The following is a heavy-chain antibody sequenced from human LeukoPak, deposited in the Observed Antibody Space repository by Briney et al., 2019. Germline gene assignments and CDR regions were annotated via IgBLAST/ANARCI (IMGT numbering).Heavy chain of an antibody. CDR3: ARDIPYYPGAFDM. V-gene: IGHV3-53*01. D-gene: IGHD3-10*01. Sequence: GGSLRLSCAASGFTVSSNYMSWVRQAPGKGLEWVSVIYSGGSTYYADSVKGRFTISRDNSKNTLYLQMNSLRAEDTAVYYCARDIPYYPGAFDMWGQGTMVTVSS. CDR1: GFTVSSNY. CDR2: IYSGGST. J-gene: IGHJ3*02.